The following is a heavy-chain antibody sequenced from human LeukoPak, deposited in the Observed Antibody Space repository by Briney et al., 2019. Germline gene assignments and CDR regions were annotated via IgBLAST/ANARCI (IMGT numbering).Heavy chain of an antibody. Sequence: SETLSLTCTVSGGSISSYYWSWIRQFPWKGLEWIGYIYYSGSSHSNPSLKSRVTISVDTSKNQFSLKLSSVTAADTAVYYCARGGTAMDPHYFDYWGQGTLVTVSS. CDR3: ARGGTAMDPHYFDY. J-gene: IGHJ4*02. CDR1: GGSISSYY. CDR2: IYYSGSS. D-gene: IGHD5-18*01. V-gene: IGHV4-59*12.